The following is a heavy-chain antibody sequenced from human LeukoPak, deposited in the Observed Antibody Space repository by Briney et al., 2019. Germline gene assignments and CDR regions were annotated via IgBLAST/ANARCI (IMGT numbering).Heavy chain of an antibody. V-gene: IGHV3-23*01. CDR3: ARDHLLDWYYYYVDV. CDR1: GFTFSSYA. CDR2: ISGRGGST. Sequence: GGSLRLSCAASGFTFSSYAMSWVRQAPGKGLEWVSDISGRGGSTYYADSVKGRFTISRDNAKNSLYLQMNSLRADDTALYYCARDHLLDWYYYYVDVWGKGTTVTVSS. D-gene: IGHD3/OR15-3a*01. J-gene: IGHJ6*03.